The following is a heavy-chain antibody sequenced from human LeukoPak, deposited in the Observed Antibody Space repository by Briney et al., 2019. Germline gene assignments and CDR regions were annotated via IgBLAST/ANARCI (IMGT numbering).Heavy chain of an antibody. CDR1: GGTFSSYA. Sequence: ASVKVSCKASGGTFSSYAISWVRQAPGQGLEWMGGIIPIFGTANYAQKSQGRVTITADKSTSTAYMELSSLRSEDTAVYYCASHYYDSSGYYYVAGYWGQGTLVTVSS. CDR3: ASHYYDSSGYYYVAGY. CDR2: IIPIFGTA. D-gene: IGHD3-22*01. V-gene: IGHV1-69*06. J-gene: IGHJ4*02.